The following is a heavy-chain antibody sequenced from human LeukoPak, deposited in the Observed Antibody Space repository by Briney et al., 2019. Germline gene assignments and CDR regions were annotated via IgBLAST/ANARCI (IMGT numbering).Heavy chain of an antibody. Sequence: GGSLRLSCVASGFTFSSYGMHWVRQAPGKGLEWVSFIRYDGSNKYYADSVKGRLTISRDNAKNTLYLQMNSLRAEDTAVYYCARVRWGGLYYFDYWGQGTLVTVSS. D-gene: IGHD3-16*01. V-gene: IGHV3-30*02. CDR3: ARVRWGGLYYFDY. CDR1: GFTFSSYG. CDR2: IRYDGSNK. J-gene: IGHJ4*02.